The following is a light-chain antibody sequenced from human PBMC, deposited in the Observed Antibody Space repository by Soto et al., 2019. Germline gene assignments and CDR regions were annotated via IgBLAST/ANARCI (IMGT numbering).Light chain of an antibody. CDR1: SSDVGSYNR. CDR2: EVS. V-gene: IGLV2-18*02. J-gene: IGLJ2*01. Sequence: QSALTQPASVSGSPGQSITISCTGTSSDVGSYNRVSWYQQPPGTAPKLIIYEVSSRPSGVPDRFSGSKSGSTASLTISGLQAEDEADYYCSSYTSRNTLDVVFGGGTQLTVL. CDR3: SSYTSRNTLDVV.